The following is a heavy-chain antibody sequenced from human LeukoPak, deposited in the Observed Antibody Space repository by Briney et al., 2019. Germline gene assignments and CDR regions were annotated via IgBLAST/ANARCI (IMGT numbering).Heavy chain of an antibody. CDR1: GGSISSYY. CDR3: ARADSFAYPFDY. D-gene: IGHD5-18*01. CDR2: IYYSGST. V-gene: IGHV4-59*08. J-gene: IGHJ4*02. Sequence: SETLSLTCTVSGGSISSYYWSWIRQPPGKGLEWIGYIYYSGSTNYNPSLKSRVTISVVTSKNQFSLKLTSVTAADTAVYYCARADSFAYPFDYWGQGTLVTVSS.